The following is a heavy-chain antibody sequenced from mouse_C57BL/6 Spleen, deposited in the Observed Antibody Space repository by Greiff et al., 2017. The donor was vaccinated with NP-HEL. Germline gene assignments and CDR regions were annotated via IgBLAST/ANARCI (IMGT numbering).Heavy chain of an antibody. CDR1: GFTFSSYG. V-gene: IGHV5-6*01. D-gene: IGHD1-1*01. Sequence: EVKLMESGGDLVKPGGSLKLSCAASGFTFSSYGMSWVRQTPDKRLEWVATISSGGSYTYYPDSVKGRFTISRDNAKNTLYLQMSSLKSEDTAMYYCARKDYYGSLDYWGQGTSVTVSS. CDR2: ISSGGSYT. J-gene: IGHJ4*01. CDR3: ARKDYYGSLDY.